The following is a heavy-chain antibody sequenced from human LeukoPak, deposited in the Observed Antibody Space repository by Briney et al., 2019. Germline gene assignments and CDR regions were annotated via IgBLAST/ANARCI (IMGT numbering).Heavy chain of an antibody. J-gene: IGHJ4*02. V-gene: IGHV3-53*01. CDR1: GFTVSSNL. Sequence: GGSLRLSCAASGFTVSSNLMSWVRQAPGRGLEWVSLIYSGGGTYHADSVKGRFTISRGNSKNTLYLQMNSLRAEDTAVYYCASGSPPDYWGQGTLVTVSS. CDR3: ASGSPPDY. D-gene: IGHD1-26*01. CDR2: IYSGGGT.